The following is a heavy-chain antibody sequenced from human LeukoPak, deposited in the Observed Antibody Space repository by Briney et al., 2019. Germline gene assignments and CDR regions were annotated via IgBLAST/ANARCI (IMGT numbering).Heavy chain of an antibody. J-gene: IGHJ6*03. Sequence: GGSLRLSCAASGFTVSNYWMQWVRQAPGKGLEWVANINQDGSANYYVDSVKGRFTISKDSAKNSLYLQMNSLRAEDTAVYYCAREGFGVVRYYYYYMDVWGKGTTVTVSS. V-gene: IGHV3-7*01. CDR1: GFTVSNYW. D-gene: IGHD3-3*01. CDR2: INQDGSAN. CDR3: AREGFGVVRYYYYYMDV.